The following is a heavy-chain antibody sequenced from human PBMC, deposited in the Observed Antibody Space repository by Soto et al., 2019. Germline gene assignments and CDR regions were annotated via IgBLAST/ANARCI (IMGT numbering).Heavy chain of an antibody. D-gene: IGHD3-3*01. Sequence: ASVKVSCKASGYTFTGYYMHWVRQAPGQGLEWLGWINPNSGGTNYAQKFQGRVTMTSDTSISTAYMELSRLRSDDTAVYYCARTTWSGYPLQYWGQGTLVTVSS. CDR2: INPNSGGT. CDR1: GYTFTGYY. V-gene: IGHV1-2*02. CDR3: ARTTWSGYPLQY. J-gene: IGHJ4*02.